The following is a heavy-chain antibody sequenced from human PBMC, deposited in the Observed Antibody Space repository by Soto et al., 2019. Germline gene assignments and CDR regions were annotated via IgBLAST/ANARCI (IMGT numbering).Heavy chain of an antibody. J-gene: IGHJ6*03. CDR1: GFTFDDYA. CDR3: AKATGEDIVVVPAASWAYYYYMDV. V-gene: IGHV3-9*01. CDR2: ISWNSGSI. Sequence: GGSLRLSCAASGFTFDDYAMHWVRQAPGKGLEWVSGISWNSGSIGYADSVKGRFTISRDNAKNSLYLQMNSLRAEDTALYYCAKATGEDIVVVPAASWAYYYYMDVWGKGTTVTVSS. D-gene: IGHD2-2*01.